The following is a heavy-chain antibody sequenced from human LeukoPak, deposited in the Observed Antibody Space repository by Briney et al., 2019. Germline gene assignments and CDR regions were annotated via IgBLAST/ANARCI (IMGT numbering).Heavy chain of an antibody. CDR2: MNPSSGNT. Sequence: ASVQVSCKASGYTFTSYDINWVRQATGQGLEWMGWMNPSSGNTCYAHKFQGRVTMSKDTSIGTAYIELSSLRYEDSADYYCARVPNRGVKFDPWGQGTLVTVS. CDR3: ARVPNRGVKFDP. CDR1: GYTFTSYD. V-gene: IGHV1-8*01. D-gene: IGHD2-8*01. J-gene: IGHJ5*02.